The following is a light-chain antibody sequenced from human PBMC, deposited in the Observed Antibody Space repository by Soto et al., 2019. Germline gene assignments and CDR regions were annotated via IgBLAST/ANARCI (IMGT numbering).Light chain of an antibody. J-gene: IGKJ1*01. CDR2: GAS. CDR3: QQYDSSPEWT. V-gene: IGKV3-20*01. Sequence: EIVLTPSPATLSLSLGERATLSCRASQSVSSSYLAWYQQKPGQAPRLLIYGASSRATGIPDRFSGSGSGTDFTLTISSLEAEDFAVYYCQQYDSSPEWTFGQGTKVDIK. CDR1: QSVSSSY.